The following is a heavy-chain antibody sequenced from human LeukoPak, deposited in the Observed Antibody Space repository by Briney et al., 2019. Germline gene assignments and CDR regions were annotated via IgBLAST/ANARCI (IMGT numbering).Heavy chain of an antibody. V-gene: IGHV4-31*03. Sequence: SETLSLTCTVSGGSISSGGYYWSWIRQHPGKGLEWIGYIYYSGSTYYNPSLKSRVTISVDTSKNQFSLKLSSVTAADTAVYYCARDRAGTGELIDYWGQGTLVTVSS. CDR3: ARDRAGTGELIDY. J-gene: IGHJ4*02. CDR1: GGSISSGGYY. D-gene: IGHD6-19*01. CDR2: IYYSGST.